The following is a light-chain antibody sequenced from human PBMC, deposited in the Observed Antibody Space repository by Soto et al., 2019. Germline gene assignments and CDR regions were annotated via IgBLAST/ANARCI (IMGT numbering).Light chain of an antibody. CDR2: DTS. CDR3: LLSYGGARRV. CDR1: TGAVTNGHY. Sequence: QAVVTQEPSLTVSPGGTVTLTCASSTGAVTNGHYPYWFQQKPGQAPRTLIYDTSNKHSWTPARFSGSLLEGKPVLTLSGAQPEDEADYFCLLSYGGARRVFGGGAKLTVL. J-gene: IGLJ2*01. V-gene: IGLV7-46*01.